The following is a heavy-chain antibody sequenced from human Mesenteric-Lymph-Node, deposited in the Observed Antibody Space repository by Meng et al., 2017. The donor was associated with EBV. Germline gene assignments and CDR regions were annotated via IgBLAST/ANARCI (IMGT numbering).Heavy chain of an antibody. J-gene: IGHJ4*02. D-gene: IGHD5-24*01. CDR2: AYHSGSP. CDR3: VRVHLRFTGYNQYFDY. V-gene: IGHV4-39*02. Sequence: SRPTMLYRSATSSLSSAASGVFLMSLYYYRGRSRQSPGKGLASIGSAYHSGSPYYNPFIKSRVGISVDTSKNHFDLNLNSVTAADSAVYSCVRVHLRFTGYNQYFDYWGQGALVTVSS. CDR1: GVFLMSLYYY.